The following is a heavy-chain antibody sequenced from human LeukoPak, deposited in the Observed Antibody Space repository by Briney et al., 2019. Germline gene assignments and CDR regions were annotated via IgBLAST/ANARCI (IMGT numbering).Heavy chain of an antibody. CDR1: GGSFSGYY. D-gene: IGHD1-26*01. CDR3: ARGGSYVLNFDY. Sequence: PSETLSLTCAVYGGSFSGYYWSWIRQPPGKGLEWIGYIYYSGSTNYNPSLKSRVTISVDTSKNQFSLKLSSVTAADTAVYYCARGGSYVLNFDYWGQGTLVTVSS. CDR2: IYYSGST. V-gene: IGHV4-59*01. J-gene: IGHJ4*02.